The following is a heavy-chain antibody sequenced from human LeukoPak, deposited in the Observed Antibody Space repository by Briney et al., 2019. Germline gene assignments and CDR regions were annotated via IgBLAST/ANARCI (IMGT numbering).Heavy chain of an antibody. Sequence: GGSLRLSCAASGFTFSSYAMSWVRQAPGKGLEWVSSISGSGGSTYYADSVKGRFTISRDNSENTLYLQMNSLRAEDTAVYYCAKVIVVVPAASFDYWGQGTLVTVSS. V-gene: IGHV3-23*01. J-gene: IGHJ4*02. CDR3: AKVIVVVPAASFDY. CDR2: ISGSGGST. D-gene: IGHD2-2*01. CDR1: GFTFSSYA.